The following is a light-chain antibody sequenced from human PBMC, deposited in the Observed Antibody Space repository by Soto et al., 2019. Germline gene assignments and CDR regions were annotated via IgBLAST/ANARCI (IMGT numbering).Light chain of an antibody. V-gene: IGLV2-23*01. Sequence: QSALTQPASVSGSPGQSITISCTGTSSDVGSYNLVSRYQQHPGKAPKLMIYEGSKRPSGVSNRFSGSKSGNTASLTISGRQAEDEADYYCCSYAGSSTWVFGGGTKLTVL. CDR1: SSDVGSYNL. CDR3: CSYAGSSTWV. CDR2: EGS. J-gene: IGLJ3*02.